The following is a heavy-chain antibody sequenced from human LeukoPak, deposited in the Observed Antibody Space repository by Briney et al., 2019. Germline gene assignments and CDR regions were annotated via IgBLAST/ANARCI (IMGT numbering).Heavy chain of an antibody. Sequence: GGSLRLSCAASGFTFSDYYMSWIRQAPGKGLEWVSYVSSSGSTIYYADSVKGRFTISRDNAKNSLYLQMNSLRAEDTAVYYCARVDRQWLVPDYWGQGTLVTVSS. J-gene: IGHJ4*02. V-gene: IGHV3-11*01. CDR3: ARVDRQWLVPDY. D-gene: IGHD6-19*01. CDR1: GFTFSDYY. CDR2: VSSSGSTI.